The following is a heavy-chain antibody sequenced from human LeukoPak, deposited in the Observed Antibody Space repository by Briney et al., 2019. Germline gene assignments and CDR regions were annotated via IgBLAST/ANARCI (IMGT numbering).Heavy chain of an antibody. D-gene: IGHD6-19*01. J-gene: IGHJ4*02. CDR2: ISYDGSNK. V-gene: IGHV3-30*04. Sequence: GGSLRLSCAASGFTFSSYAMHWVRQAPGKGLEWVAVISYDGSNKYYADSVKGRFTISRDNSKNTLYLQMNSLRAEDTAVYYCARDPRYSSGWYLGYWGQGTLVTVSS. CDR1: GFTFSSYA. CDR3: ARDPRYSSGWYLGY.